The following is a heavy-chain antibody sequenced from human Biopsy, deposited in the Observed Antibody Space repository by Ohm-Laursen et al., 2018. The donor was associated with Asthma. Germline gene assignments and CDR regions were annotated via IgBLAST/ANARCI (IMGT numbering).Heavy chain of an antibody. Sequence: TLSLTCTVSGGSIRSHDWTWIRLPPGKGLEYIGDVSHTGSTNYNPPLKSRVTMSLDTSKNQFSLRLTYVTPADTAVYYCARLADCSGGACYSYGWFDPWGQGTRVTVSS. CDR3: ARLADCSGGACYSYGWFDP. CDR1: GGSIRSHD. J-gene: IGHJ5*02. V-gene: IGHV4-59*11. D-gene: IGHD2-15*01. CDR2: VSHTGST.